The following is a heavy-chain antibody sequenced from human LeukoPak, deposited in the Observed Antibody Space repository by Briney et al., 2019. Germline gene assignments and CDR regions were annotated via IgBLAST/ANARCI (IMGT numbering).Heavy chain of an antibody. CDR1: GGTFSSYA. CDR3: ARGRGGLLWFGEFYYYYMDV. CDR2: IIPIFGTA. V-gene: IGHV1-69*06. Sequence: ASVKVSCKASGGTFSSYAISWVRQAPGQGLEWMGGIIPIFGTANYAQKFQGRVTITADKSTSTAYMELSSLRSEDTAVYYCARGRGGLLWFGEFYYYYMDVWGKGTTVTISS. D-gene: IGHD3-10*01. J-gene: IGHJ6*03.